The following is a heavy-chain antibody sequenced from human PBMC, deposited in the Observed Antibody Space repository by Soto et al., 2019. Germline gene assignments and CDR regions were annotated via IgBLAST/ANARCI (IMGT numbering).Heavy chain of an antibody. D-gene: IGHD3-22*01. J-gene: IGHJ4*02. CDR2: ISGSGGST. CDR1: GFTFSSYA. CDR3: ARGPDYYDSSGYPNYFDY. Sequence: GGSLRLSCAASGFTFSSYAMSWVRQAPGKGLEWVSAISGSGGSTYYADSVKGRLTISRDNSKNTLYLQMNSLRAEDTAVYYCARGPDYYDSSGYPNYFDYWGQGTLVTVSS. V-gene: IGHV3-23*01.